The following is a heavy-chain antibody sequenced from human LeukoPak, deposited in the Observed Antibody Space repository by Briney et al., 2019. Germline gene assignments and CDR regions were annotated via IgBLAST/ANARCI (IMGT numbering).Heavy chain of an antibody. CDR3: ARVRALLWFGEGYYSDY. Sequence: PGRSLRLSCAASGFTFISYWMSWVRQAPGKGLEWVANIKQDGSEKYYVDSVKGRFTISRDNAKNSLYLQMNSLRAEDTAVYYCARVRALLWFGEGYYSDYWGQGTLVTVSS. D-gene: IGHD3-10*01. J-gene: IGHJ4*02. CDR2: IKQDGSEK. CDR1: GFTFISYW. V-gene: IGHV3-7*01.